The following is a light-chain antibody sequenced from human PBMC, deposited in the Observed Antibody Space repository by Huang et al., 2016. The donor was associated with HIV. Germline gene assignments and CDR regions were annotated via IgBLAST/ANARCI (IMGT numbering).Light chain of an antibody. J-gene: IGKJ4*01. CDR1: QSVNSD. Sequence: EIEMTQSPVTLSVSPGQRATLSCRASQSVNSDLAWYQQKPGQAPRLLISGASTRATGIPAKFNATGSGTDFSLSINNLQSDDFAVYYCQQYNDWPPLTFGGGTKVEI. CDR3: QQYNDWPPLT. CDR2: GAS. V-gene: IGKV3-15*01.